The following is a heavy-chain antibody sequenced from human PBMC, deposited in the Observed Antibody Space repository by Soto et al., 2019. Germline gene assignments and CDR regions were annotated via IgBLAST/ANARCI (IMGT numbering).Heavy chain of an antibody. CDR2: IIPFFATA. Sequence: ASVEVSCKASGGRFRSRAMSWVRQAPGKGLEGMGAIIPFFATAHSAQTFQRRATLTADKSTTTVYMELSSLRSEDTAVYYCAKEGGKIYYSRGDFRGTYYYYGLAVWRHGTTVPVS. CDR3: AKEGGKIYYSRGDFRGTYYYYGLAV. CDR1: GGRFRSRA. V-gene: IGHV1-69*06. D-gene: IGHD3-22*01. J-gene: IGHJ6*02.